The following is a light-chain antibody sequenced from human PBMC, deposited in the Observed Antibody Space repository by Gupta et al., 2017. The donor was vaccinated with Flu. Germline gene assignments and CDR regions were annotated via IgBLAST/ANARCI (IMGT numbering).Light chain of an antibody. CDR2: DND. CDR1: TSNIGSNT. Sequence: QSVLTQPPSASGTPGQRVTISCSGSTSNIGSNTVNWYQQLPGTAPKLLIYDNDQRPSGVPDRFSGSKSGTSASLAVSGIRSGDEGDYYCAAWDDSLDGLYVFGTGTKVSVL. V-gene: IGLV1-44*01. J-gene: IGLJ1*01. CDR3: AAWDDSLDGLYV.